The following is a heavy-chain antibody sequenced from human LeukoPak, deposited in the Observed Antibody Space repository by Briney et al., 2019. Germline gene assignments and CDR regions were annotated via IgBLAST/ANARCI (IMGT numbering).Heavy chain of an antibody. CDR1: GGSFSGYY. CDR2: INHSGST. CDR3: ARIYGSGSYQIDY. Sequence: KASETLSLTCAVYGGSFSGYYWSWIRQPPGKGLEWIGEINHSGSTNYNPSLKSRVTISVDTSKNQFSLKLSSVTAADTAVYYCARIYGSGSYQIDYWGQGTLVTVSS. J-gene: IGHJ4*02. V-gene: IGHV4-34*01. D-gene: IGHD3-10*01.